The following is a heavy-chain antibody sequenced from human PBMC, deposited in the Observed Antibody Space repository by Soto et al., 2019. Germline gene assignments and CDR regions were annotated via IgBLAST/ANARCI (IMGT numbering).Heavy chain of an antibody. CDR2: IYYSGNT. V-gene: IGHV4-31*03. D-gene: IGHD5-18*01. CDR3: ARDRLMATAGTARHYFGLDV. CDR1: GGSIRSGGYY. Sequence: SETLSLTCTVSGGSIRSGGYYWSWVRQNPRRGLEWIGNIYYSGNTYYNPSLKSRLTISVDTSKNQFSLSLSSVTAADTAVYYCARDRLMATAGTARHYFGLDVWGQGTTVTVSS. J-gene: IGHJ6*02.